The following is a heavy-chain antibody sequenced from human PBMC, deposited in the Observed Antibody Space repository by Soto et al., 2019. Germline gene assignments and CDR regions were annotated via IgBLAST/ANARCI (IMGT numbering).Heavy chain of an antibody. V-gene: IGHV3-23*01. D-gene: IGHD3-22*01. CDR3: AKDAKSRYYYDSSGYLIDY. CDR1: GFTFSSYA. J-gene: IGHJ4*02. CDR2: ISGSGGST. Sequence: EVQLLESGGGLVQPGGSLRLSCAASGFTFSSYAMSWVRQAPGKGLEWVSAISGSGGSTYYADSVKGRFTISSDNSKNTLYLQMNSLRAEDTAVYYCAKDAKSRYYYDSSGYLIDYWGQGTLVTVSS.